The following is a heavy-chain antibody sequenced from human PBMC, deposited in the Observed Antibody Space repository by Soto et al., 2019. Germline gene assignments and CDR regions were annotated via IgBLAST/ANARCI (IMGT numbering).Heavy chain of an antibody. D-gene: IGHD3-16*01. CDR3: ARGNPFNYAGFDV. CDR1: GYTFSDFD. Sequence: ASVKVSCKASGYTFSDFDINWLRQASGQGPEWMGWMNAKSGDTFFPQRFQGKVNMTWDTSLSTAYMEVGSLTSDDTAIYYCARGNPFNYAGFDVWGQGTTVTVSS. CDR2: MNAKSGDT. J-gene: IGHJ6*02. V-gene: IGHV1-8*01.